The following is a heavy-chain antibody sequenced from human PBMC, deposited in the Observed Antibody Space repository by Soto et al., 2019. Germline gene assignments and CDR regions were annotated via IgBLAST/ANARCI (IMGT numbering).Heavy chain of an antibody. CDR3: ARHIDYNILTGYFD. CDR1: GGSTSSTIHY. D-gene: IGHD3-9*01. J-gene: IGHJ4*02. Sequence: QLQLQESGPALVRPSETLSLNCVVSGGSTSSTIHYWGWIRQPPGKALEWIGSMSHSGSTHYNPALKSRVNISADKSKNSFSLTLTTMTPADTAVYFCARHIDYNILTGYFDWGQGTLVTVSS. V-gene: IGHV4-39*01. CDR2: MSHSGST.